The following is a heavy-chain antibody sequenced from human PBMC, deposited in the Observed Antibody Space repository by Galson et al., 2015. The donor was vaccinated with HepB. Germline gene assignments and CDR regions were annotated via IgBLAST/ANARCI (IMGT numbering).Heavy chain of an antibody. D-gene: IGHD3-16*02. CDR2: INPNSGGT. CDR3: ASSYDYVWGSYRYWFDP. CDR1: GYTFTGYY. V-gene: IGHV1-2*02. J-gene: IGHJ5*02. Sequence: SVKVSCKASGYTFTGYYMHWVRQAPGQGLEWMGWINPNSGGTNYAQKFQGRVTMTRDTSISTAYMELSRLRSDDTAVYYCASSYDYVWGSYRYWFDPWGQGTLVTVSS.